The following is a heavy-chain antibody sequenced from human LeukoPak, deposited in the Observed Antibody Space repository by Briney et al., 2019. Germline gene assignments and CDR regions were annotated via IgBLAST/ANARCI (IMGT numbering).Heavy chain of an antibody. J-gene: IGHJ4*02. CDR2: ISAYNGNT. CDR3: VRTIRSSPKNYYFEY. D-gene: IGHD2-2*01. V-gene: IGHV1-18*01. Sequence: ASVKVSCKASGYTFTSYGISWVRQAPGQGLEWMGWISAYNGNTNYAQKLQGRVTMTTDTSTSTAYMELRSLRSDDTAVYYCVRTIRSSPKNYYFEYWGQGTLVTVSS. CDR1: GYTFTSYG.